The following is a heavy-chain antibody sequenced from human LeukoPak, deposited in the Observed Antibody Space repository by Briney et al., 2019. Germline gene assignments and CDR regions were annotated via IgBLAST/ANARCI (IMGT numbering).Heavy chain of an antibody. CDR2: INHSGST. V-gene: IGHV4-34*01. Sequence: SETLSLTCAVYGGSFSGYYWSWIRQPPGKGLEWIGEINHSGSTNYNPSLKSRVTISVDTSKNQFSLKLSSVTAAGTAVYYCARGWGYSYGYLFNYWGQGTLVTVSS. D-gene: IGHD5-18*01. CDR1: GGSFSGYY. CDR3: ARGWGYSYGYLFNY. J-gene: IGHJ4*02.